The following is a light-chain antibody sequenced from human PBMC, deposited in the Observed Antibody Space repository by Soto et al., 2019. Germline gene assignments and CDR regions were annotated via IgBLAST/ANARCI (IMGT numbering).Light chain of an antibody. V-gene: IGLV1-40*01. Sequence: QSVLTQPPSVSGAPGRRVTISCTGSSSNIGAGSDVQWYQQLPGTAPNLLIYGNTNRPSGVPDRFSGSKSGTSASLAITGLQAEDEADYYCQSYDNSLTGYVIFGGGTKVTVL. CDR1: SSNIGAGSD. CDR3: QSYDNSLTGYVI. CDR2: GNT. J-gene: IGLJ2*01.